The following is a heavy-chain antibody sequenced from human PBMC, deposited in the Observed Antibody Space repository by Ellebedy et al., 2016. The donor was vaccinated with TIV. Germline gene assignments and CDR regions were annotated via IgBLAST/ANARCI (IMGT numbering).Heavy chain of an antibody. CDR1: AFTFTTYA. D-gene: IGHD4-11*01. J-gene: IGHJ3*02. CDR3: ATRPATTHAFDI. CDR2: ISGSGGSI. Sequence: GGSLRLXXAVSAFTFTTYAMHWVRQAPGKGPEWVSSISGSGGSIYYSDSVKGRFTISRDNSKNTLYLQMDSLRAEDTAVYYCATRPATTHAFDIWGQGTMVTVSS. V-gene: IGHV3-23*01.